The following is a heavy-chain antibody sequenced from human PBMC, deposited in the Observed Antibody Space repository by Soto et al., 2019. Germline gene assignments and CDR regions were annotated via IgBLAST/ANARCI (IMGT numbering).Heavy chain of an antibody. Sequence: RASVKVSCKASGYTFTGYYMHWVRQAPGQGLEWMGWINPNSGGTNYAQKFQGRVTMTRDTSISTAYMELSRPRSDDTAVYYCATPSSAITMVRGSRPPTPGYYYGMDVWGQGTTVTVSS. J-gene: IGHJ6*02. CDR3: ATPSSAITMVRGSRPPTPGYYYGMDV. CDR1: GYTFTGYY. D-gene: IGHD3-10*01. CDR2: INPNSGGT. V-gene: IGHV1-2*02.